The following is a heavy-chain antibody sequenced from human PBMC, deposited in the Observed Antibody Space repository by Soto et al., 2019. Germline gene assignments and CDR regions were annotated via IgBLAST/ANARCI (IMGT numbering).Heavy chain of an antibody. CDR1: GDAINIANYY. D-gene: IGHD6-19*01. CDR2: IYYNGST. V-gene: IGHV4-61*01. J-gene: IGHJ3*02. Sequence: SQTLSLSCTVSGDAINIANYYWSWVRQPPGKGLEWIGYIYYNGSTNYNPSLKSRVTISVDTSKNQFSLKLSSVTAADTAVYYCARDISGWYWGRAFDIWGQGTMVTVSS. CDR3: ARDISGWYWGRAFDI.